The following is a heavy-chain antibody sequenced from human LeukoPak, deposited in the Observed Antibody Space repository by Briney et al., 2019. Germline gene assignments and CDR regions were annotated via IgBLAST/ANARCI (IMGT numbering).Heavy chain of an antibody. CDR2: ISSSSSYI. J-gene: IGHJ4*02. D-gene: IGHD3-22*01. V-gene: IGHV3-21*01. Sequence: GGSLRLSCAASGFTFSSYSMNWVRQAPGKGLEWVSSISSSSSYIYYADSVKGRFTISRDNAKNSLYLQMNSLRAEDTAVYYCARTYYYDSSGYPSDYFDYWGQGTLVAVSS. CDR1: GFTFSSYS. CDR3: ARTYYYDSSGYPSDYFDY.